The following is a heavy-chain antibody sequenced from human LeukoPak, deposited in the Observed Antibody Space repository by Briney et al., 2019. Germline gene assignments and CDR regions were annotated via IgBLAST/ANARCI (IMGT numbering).Heavy chain of an antibody. CDR2: ISGSGGTT. CDR1: GFTLSSNG. J-gene: IGHJ4*02. Sequence: GGSLRLSCVVSGFTLSSNGMSWVRQAPGKGLEWVSAISGSGGTTAYADSVKGRFTISRDNSKNTLYLQMNSLRAEDTAVYYCARAPPLSGGSCYSGYFDCWGQGTLVTVSS. V-gene: IGHV3-23*01. CDR3: ARAPPLSGGSCYSGYFDC. D-gene: IGHD2-15*01.